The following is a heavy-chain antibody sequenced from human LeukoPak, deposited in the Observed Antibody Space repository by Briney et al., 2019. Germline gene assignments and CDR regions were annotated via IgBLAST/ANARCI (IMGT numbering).Heavy chain of an antibody. D-gene: IGHD2-21*02. CDR3: AKDIVVVTSGSNAFDI. Sequence: TGGSLRLSCAASGFSFSSYAMSWVRQAPGKGLEWVSSISGSGGSTYYADSVKGRFTISRDNSKNTLYLQMNSLRAEDTAVYYCAKDIVVVTSGSNAFDIWGQGTTVTVSS. CDR2: ISGSGGST. CDR1: GFSFSSYA. J-gene: IGHJ3*02. V-gene: IGHV3-23*01.